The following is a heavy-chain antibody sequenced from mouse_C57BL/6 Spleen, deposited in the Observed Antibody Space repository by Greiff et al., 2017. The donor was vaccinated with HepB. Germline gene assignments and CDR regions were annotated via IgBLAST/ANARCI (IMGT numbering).Heavy chain of an antibody. J-gene: IGHJ2*01. CDR1: GYTFTSYW. V-gene: IGHV1-69*01. CDR3: ARRVVYYFDF. CDR2: IDPSDSYT. Sequence: QVQLQQPGAELVMPGASVKLSCKASGYTFTSYWMHWVKQRPGQGLEWIGEIDPSDSYTNYNQKFKGKSTLTVDKSSSTAYMQLSSLTSEDSAVYNCARRVVYYFDFWGQGTTLTVSS. D-gene: IGHD1-1*01.